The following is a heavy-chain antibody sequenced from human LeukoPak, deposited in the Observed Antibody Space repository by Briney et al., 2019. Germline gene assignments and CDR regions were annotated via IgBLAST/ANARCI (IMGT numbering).Heavy chain of an antibody. D-gene: IGHD2-2*01. CDR2: FYYTATT. CDR1: DVSINSNAYY. J-gene: IGHJ2*01. V-gene: IGHV4-39*07. CDR3: VRSAPTLGYCSTSSCSYWSFDL. Sequence: SETLSLTCAVSDVSINSNAYYWGWIRQPPGKGLEWIASFYYTATTYYNPSLRRRVNISIDPSKNQFSLKLMSVTAADTAVYYCVRSAPTLGYCSTSSCSYWSFDLWGRGTLVTVAS.